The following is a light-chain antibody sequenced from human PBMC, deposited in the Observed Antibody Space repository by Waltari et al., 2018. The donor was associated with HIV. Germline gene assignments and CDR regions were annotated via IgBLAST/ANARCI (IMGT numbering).Light chain of an antibody. CDR1: SSDIGGYNY. Sequence: QSVLTQPPSVSGTPGQRVTISCSGTSSDIGGYNYVSWYQQYPGKAPRLIIYEVTSRPSGISNRFSGSKSGNTASLTISGLQTEDEAEYYCFSYRSSSSFAVFGTGTKVSVL. V-gene: IGLV2-14*01. CDR3: FSYRSSSSFAV. J-gene: IGLJ1*01. CDR2: EVT.